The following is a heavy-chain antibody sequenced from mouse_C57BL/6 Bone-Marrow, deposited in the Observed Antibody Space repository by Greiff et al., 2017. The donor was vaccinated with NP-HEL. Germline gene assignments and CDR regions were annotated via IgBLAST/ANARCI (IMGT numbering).Heavy chain of an antibody. J-gene: IGHJ4*01. CDR1: GYTLSTYW. CDR2: IFPGSGGT. D-gene: IGHD2-2*01. Sequence: QVQLQQSGAELMKPGASVKISCKATGYTLSTYWIEWVRQRPGHGLEWIGEIFPGSGGTNYTEKFKGKATFTADTSSNTAYMQLSNLTSEDSAVYYCASTMVTRAYAMDYWGQGTSVTVSS. CDR3: ASTMVTRAYAMDY. V-gene: IGHV1-9*01.